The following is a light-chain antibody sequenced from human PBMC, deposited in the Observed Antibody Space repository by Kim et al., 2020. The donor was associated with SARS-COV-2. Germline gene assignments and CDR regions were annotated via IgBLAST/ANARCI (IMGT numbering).Light chain of an antibody. Sequence: ETALTQSPDTLSLSPGERATLSCRASQNSGSSLAWFQQKPGQAPRLLIYDASSRATGIPDRFNGSGSGTDFILTISRLEPEDFAVYYCQQYRSLPLTFGQGTKVDIK. J-gene: IGKJ1*01. CDR1: QNSGSS. CDR2: DAS. CDR3: QQYRSLPLT. V-gene: IGKV3-20*01.